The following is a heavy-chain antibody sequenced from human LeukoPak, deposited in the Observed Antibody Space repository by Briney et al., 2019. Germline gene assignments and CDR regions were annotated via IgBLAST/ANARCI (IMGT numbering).Heavy chain of an antibody. CDR2: IIPIFGTA. V-gene: IGHV1-69*01. Sequence: SVKVSCKASGYTFTSYGISWVRQAPGQGLEWMGWIIPIFGTANYAQKFQGRVTITADESTSTVYMELSSLRSEDTAVYYCAREGLVGCSSTSCLPGYWGQGTLVTVSS. CDR1: GYTFTSYG. CDR3: AREGLVGCSSTSCLPGY. J-gene: IGHJ4*02. D-gene: IGHD2-2*01.